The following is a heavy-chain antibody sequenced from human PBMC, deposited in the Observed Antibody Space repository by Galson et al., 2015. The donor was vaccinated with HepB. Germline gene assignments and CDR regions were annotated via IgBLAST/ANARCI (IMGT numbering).Heavy chain of an antibody. CDR2: IVVGSGNT. D-gene: IGHD3-16*02. CDR3: AACRVITFGGVFVTDAFDI. V-gene: IGHV1-58*01. Sequence: SVKVSCKASGFTFTSSAVQWVRQARGQGLEWIGWIVVGSGNTNYAQKFQERVTITRDMSTSTAYMELSSLRSEDTAVYYCAACRVITFGGVFVTDAFDIWGQGTMVTVSS. CDR1: GFTFTSSA. J-gene: IGHJ3*02.